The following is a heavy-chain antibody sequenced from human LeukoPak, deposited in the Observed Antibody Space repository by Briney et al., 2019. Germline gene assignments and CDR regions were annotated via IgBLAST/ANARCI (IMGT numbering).Heavy chain of an antibody. Sequence: PSETLSLTCAVSGYSIRSGYYWGWIRQPPGKGVEWIGSIYHSGSTYYNPSLKSRVTISVDTSKNQFSLKLSSVTAADTAVYYSERHVSRYFDWLRADNWFDPWGQGTLVTVSS. J-gene: IGHJ5*02. CDR2: IYHSGST. CDR3: ERHVSRYFDWLRADNWFDP. V-gene: IGHV4-38-2*01. CDR1: GYSIRSGYY. D-gene: IGHD3-9*01.